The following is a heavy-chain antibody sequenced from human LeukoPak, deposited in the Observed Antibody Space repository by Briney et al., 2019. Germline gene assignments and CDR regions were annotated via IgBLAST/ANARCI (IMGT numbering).Heavy chain of an antibody. CDR1: GGSISSYY. CDR3: ARVRGSGWYINWYFDL. J-gene: IGHJ2*01. Sequence: PSETLSLTCTVSGGSISSYYWSWIRQPPGKGLEWIGYIYYSGSTNYNPSLKSRVTISVDTSKNQFSLKLSSVTAADTAVYYCARVRGSGWYINWYFDLWGRGTLVTVSS. V-gene: IGHV4-59*08. CDR2: IYYSGST. D-gene: IGHD6-19*01.